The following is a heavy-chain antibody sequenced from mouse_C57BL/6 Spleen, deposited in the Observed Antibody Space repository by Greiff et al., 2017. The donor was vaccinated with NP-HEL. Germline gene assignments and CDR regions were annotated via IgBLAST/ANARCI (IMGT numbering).Heavy chain of an antibody. CDR3: TGWDDLDY. CDR1: GYTFTSYW. V-gene: IGHV1-5*01. J-gene: IGHJ2*01. Sequence: VQLKESGTVLARPGASVKMSCKTSGYTFTSYWMHWVKQRPGQGLEWIGAIYPGNSYTSYNQKFKDKAKPTAVTSASTAYMELSSQKNEDSAVYYCTGWDDLDYWGQGTTLTVSS. CDR2: IYPGNSYT. D-gene: IGHD2-3*01.